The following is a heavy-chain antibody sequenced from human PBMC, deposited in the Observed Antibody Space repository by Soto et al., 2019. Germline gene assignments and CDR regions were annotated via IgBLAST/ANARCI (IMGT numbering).Heavy chain of an antibody. CDR3: ARVMRYYDSSGYSAFDI. CDR1: GFTFSSYW. Sequence: GGSLRLSCAASGFTFSSYWMHWVRQAPGKGLVWVSRINSDGSSTSYADSVKGRFTISRDNAKNTLYLQMNSLRAEDTAVYYCARVMRYYDSSGYSAFDIWGQGTMVTVSS. CDR2: INSDGSST. D-gene: IGHD3-22*01. V-gene: IGHV3-74*01. J-gene: IGHJ3*02.